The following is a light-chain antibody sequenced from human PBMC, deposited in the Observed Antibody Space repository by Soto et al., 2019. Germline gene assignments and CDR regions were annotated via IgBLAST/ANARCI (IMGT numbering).Light chain of an antibody. CDR2: DAS. J-gene: IGKJ4*01. V-gene: IGKV1-5*01. Sequence: DIPMTQSPSTLSASVGDRVTITCRASQSISSWLAWYQQKPGKAPKLLIYDASSLESGVPSRFSGSGSGTEFTLTISSLHPDDFATYYCQQYNSYSPTFGGGTKVEIK. CDR1: QSISSW. CDR3: QQYNSYSPT.